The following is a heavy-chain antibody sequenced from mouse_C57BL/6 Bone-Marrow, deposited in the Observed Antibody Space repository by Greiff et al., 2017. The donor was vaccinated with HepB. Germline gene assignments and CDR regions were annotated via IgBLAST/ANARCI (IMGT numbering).Heavy chain of an antibody. CDR2: IYPRSGNT. CDR3: ASPYGRSYDWYFDV. Sequence: VQLVESGAELARPGASVKLSCKASGYTFTSSGISWVKQRTGQGLECIGEIYPRSGNTYYNEKFKGKATLTADKSSSTAYMALRSLTSEDSAVYFWASPYGRSYDWYFDVWGTGTTVTVSS. V-gene: IGHV1-81*01. D-gene: IGHD1-1*01. CDR1: GYTFTSSG. J-gene: IGHJ1*03.